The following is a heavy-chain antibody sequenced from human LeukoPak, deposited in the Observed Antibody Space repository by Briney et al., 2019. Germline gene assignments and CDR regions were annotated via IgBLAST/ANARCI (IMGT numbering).Heavy chain of an antibody. CDR2: IYYSGST. V-gene: IGHV4-30-4*08. J-gene: IGHJ6*03. Sequence: SETLSLTCTVSGGSISSGDYYWSRIRQPPGKGLEWIGYIYYSGSTYYNPSLKSRVTISVDTSKNQFSLKLSSVTAADTAVYYCARDRGSGSYQHYYYYYMDVWGKGTTVTVSS. CDR1: GGSISSGDYY. CDR3: ARDRGSGSYQHYYYYYMDV. D-gene: IGHD3-10*01.